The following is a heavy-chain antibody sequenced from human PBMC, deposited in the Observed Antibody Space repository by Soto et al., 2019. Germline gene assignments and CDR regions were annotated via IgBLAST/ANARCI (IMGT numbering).Heavy chain of an antibody. Sequence: SQTLSLTCAISGDSVSSNSAAWNWIRQSPSRGLEWLGRTYYRTKRYNDLAECVKSRISINPDTSKNQLTLQLNSVTPEDSAVSYCARGDTVKARDDAFDIWGQGTMVTVSS. CDR3: ARGDTVKARDDAFDI. J-gene: IGHJ3*02. CDR2: TYYRTKRYN. V-gene: IGHV6-1*01. D-gene: IGHD2-21*02. CDR1: GDSVSSNSAA.